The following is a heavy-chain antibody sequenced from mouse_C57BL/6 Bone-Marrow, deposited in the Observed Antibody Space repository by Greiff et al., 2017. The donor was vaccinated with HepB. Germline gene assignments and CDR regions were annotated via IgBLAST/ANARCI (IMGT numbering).Heavy chain of an antibody. V-gene: IGHV1-15*01. CDR3: TRSYCSKPYYFDY. Sequence: QVQLQQSGAELVRPGASVTLSCKASGYTFTDYEMHWVKQTPVHGLEWIGAIDPETGGTAYNQKFKGKAILTADKSSSTAYMELRSLTSEDSAVYYCTRSYCSKPYYFDYWGQGTTLTVSS. CDR2: IDPETGGT. J-gene: IGHJ2*01. D-gene: IGHD2-5*01. CDR1: GYTFTDYE.